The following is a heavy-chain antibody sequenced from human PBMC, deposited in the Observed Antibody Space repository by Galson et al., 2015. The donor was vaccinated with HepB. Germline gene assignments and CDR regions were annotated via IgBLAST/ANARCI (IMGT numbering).Heavy chain of an antibody. J-gene: IGHJ4*02. D-gene: IGHD5-24*01. V-gene: IGHV4-4*02. CDR1: GGSIRTEDW. Sequence: LSLTCTVSGGSIRTEDWWSWVRQSPGKRLEWIGQIYHSGDTNYNPSLKSRVTMSVDTSKNQFSLKLRSVTAADTAIYYCARDWIRDGASYYSDYWGQGTLVTVSS. CDR2: IYHSGDT. CDR3: ARDWIRDGASYYSDY.